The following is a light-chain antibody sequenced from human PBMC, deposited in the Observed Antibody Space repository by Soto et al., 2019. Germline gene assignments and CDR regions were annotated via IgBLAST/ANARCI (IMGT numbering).Light chain of an antibody. CDR2: EVT. J-gene: IGLJ3*02. V-gene: IGLV2-8*01. Sequence: QSALTQPPSASGSPGQSVTISCTGTSSDVGAYNYVSWYQQHAGKAPKLVIYEVTKRPSGVPDRFSGSKSANTASLTVSGLQAADEADYYCCSFASSNTWVFGGGTQLTVL. CDR3: CSFASSNTWV. CDR1: SSDVGAYNY.